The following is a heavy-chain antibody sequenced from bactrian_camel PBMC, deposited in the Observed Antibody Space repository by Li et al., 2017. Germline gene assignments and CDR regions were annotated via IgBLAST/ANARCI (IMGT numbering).Heavy chain of an antibody. CDR3: AADRCYIGSRCSSRGNRADFGY. CDR1: GVTYSDYC. V-gene: IGHV3S53*01. D-gene: IGHD2*01. Sequence: HVQLVESGGGSVQAGGSLRLSCTVSGVTYSDYCMGWLRQVPGKEREPVAAADSDGSTIYRDSVRGRFTISKDNVNPTLYLQMNSLKPEDTAVYYCAADRCYIGSRCSSRGNRADFGYWGQGTQVTVS. CDR2: ADSDGST. J-gene: IGHJ6*01.